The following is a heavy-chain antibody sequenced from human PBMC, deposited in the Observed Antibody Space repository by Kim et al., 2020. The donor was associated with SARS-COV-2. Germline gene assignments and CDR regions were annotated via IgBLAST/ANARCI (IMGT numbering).Heavy chain of an antibody. D-gene: IGHD3-10*01. J-gene: IGHJ5*02. CDR2: IIPIFGTA. V-gene: IGHV1-69*13. CDR1: GGTFSSYA. CDR3: ARDRGATLGTNWFDP. Sequence: SVKVSCKASGGTFSSYAISWVRQAPGQGLEWMGGIIPIFGTANYAQKFQGRVTITADESTSTAYMELSSLRSEDTAVYYCARDRGATLGTNWFDPWGQGTLVTVSS.